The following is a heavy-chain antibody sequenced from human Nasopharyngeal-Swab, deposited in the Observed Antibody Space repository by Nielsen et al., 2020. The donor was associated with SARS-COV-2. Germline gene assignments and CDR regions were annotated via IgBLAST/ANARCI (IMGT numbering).Heavy chain of an antibody. CDR3: ARATGERATIFRILTDTGGWFDP. V-gene: IGHV1-69*06. CDR2: IIPIFGTA. J-gene: IGHJ5*02. D-gene: IGHD3-3*01. CDR1: GGTFSSYA. Sequence: SVKVSCKASGGTFSSYAISWVRQAPGQGLEWMGGIIPIFGTANYAQKFQGRVTITADKSTSTAYMELSSLRSEDTAVYYCARATGERATIFRILTDTGGWFDPWGQGTLVTVSS.